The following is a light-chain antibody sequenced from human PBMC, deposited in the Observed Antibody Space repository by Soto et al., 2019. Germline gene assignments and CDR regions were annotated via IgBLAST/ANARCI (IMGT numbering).Light chain of an antibody. CDR3: AAWDASLSACV. CDR1: SSNIGSNT. V-gene: IGLV1-44*01. CDR2: SN. Sequence: QSVLTQPPSASGTPGQRVTISCSGSSSNIGSNTVNWYQQLPGTAPKLLIYSNQRPSGVPDRFSGSRSGTSASLAIVGLRSEDEAIYYCAAWDASLSACVFGNGTKLTVL. J-gene: IGLJ1*01.